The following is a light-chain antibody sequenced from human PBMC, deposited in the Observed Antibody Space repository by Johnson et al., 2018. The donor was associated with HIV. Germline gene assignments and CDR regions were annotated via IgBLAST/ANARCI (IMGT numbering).Light chain of an antibody. CDR2: DNH. CDR3: GTWDSSLSFYV. CDR1: SSNIGKNY. J-gene: IGLJ1*01. V-gene: IGLV1-51*01. Sequence: QSVLTQPPSVSAAPGQKVTISCSGSSSNIGKNYVSWYQQLPGTAPKLLIFDNHKRPSGIPDRFSGSKSGTSATLGITGLQTGDEADYYCGTWDSSLSFYVFGFGSEVTVL.